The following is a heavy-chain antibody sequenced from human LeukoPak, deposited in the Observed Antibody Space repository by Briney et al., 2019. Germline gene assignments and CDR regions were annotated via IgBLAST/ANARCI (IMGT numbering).Heavy chain of an antibody. Sequence: PGGSLRLSCAASGFTFSSYGMHWVRQAPGKGLEWVAVISYDGSNKYYADSVKGRFTISRDNSKNTLYLQMNSLRAEDTAVYYCAKGIGGSFDYWGQGTLVTVSS. V-gene: IGHV3-30*18. CDR3: AKGIGGSFDY. D-gene: IGHD2-15*01. CDR2: ISYDGSNK. J-gene: IGHJ4*02. CDR1: GFTFSSYG.